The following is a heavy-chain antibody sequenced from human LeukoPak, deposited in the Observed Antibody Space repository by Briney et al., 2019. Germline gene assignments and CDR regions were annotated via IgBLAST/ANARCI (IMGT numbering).Heavy chain of an antibody. CDR1: GFTVSSNY. J-gene: IGHJ4*02. V-gene: IGHV3-53*01. CDR3: AKTTAGYSSGRYPGWPVDY. Sequence: GGSLRLSCAASGFTVSSNYMSWVRQAPGKGLEWVSVIYSGGSTYYADSVKGRFTISRDNSKNTVYLQMNSLRAEDTAVYYCAKTTAGYSSGRYPGWPVDYWGQGTLVTVSS. CDR2: IYSGGST. D-gene: IGHD6-19*01.